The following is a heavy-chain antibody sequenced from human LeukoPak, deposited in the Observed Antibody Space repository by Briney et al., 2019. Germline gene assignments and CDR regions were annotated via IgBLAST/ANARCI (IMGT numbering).Heavy chain of an antibody. CDR3: ARSTSGSYSPFDY. D-gene: IGHD1-26*01. J-gene: IGHJ4*02. Sequence: PSETLSLTCAVYGGSFSGYYWSWIRQPPGKGLEWIGEINHSGSTNYNPSLKSRVTISVDTSKNQFPLKLSSVTAADTAVYYCARSTSGSYSPFDYWGQGTLVTVSS. V-gene: IGHV4-34*01. CDR1: GGSFSGYY. CDR2: INHSGST.